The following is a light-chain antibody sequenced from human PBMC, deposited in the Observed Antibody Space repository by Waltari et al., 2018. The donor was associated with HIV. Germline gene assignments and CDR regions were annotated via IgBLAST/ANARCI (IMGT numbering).Light chain of an antibody. CDR2: RNN. V-gene: IGLV1-47*01. CDR1: SSNIGVTY. CDR3: ASWDDSLSGLV. Sequence: SVLTQPPSASGTPGQRVTISCSGSSSNIGVTYVYWYQQPPGTTPKLLIQRNNQRPSGVPDRFSGSKSGTSASLAISGLRSEDEADYYCASWDDSLSGLVFGGGTKLTVL. J-gene: IGLJ2*01.